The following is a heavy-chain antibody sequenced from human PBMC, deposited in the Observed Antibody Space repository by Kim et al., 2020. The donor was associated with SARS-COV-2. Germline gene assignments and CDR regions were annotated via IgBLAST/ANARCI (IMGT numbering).Heavy chain of an antibody. V-gene: IGHV3-11*01. J-gene: IGHJ6*02. CDR2: ISSSGSTI. D-gene: IGHD5-18*01. Sequence: GGSLRLSCAASGFTFSDYYMSWIRQAPGKGLEWVSYISSSGSTIYYADSVKGRFTISRDNAKNSLYLQMNSLRAEDTAVYYCARGGYSYGSNYGPPYYYGMDVWGQGTTVTVSS. CDR1: GFTFSDYY. CDR3: ARGGYSYGSNYGPPYYYGMDV.